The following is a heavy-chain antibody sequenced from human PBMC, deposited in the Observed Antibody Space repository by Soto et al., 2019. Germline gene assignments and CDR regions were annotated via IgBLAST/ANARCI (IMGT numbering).Heavy chain of an antibody. Sequence: QVQLVESGGGVVQPGTSLRLSCAASGFTFKTHAMHWVRQAPGKGLEWMAVIAYDGNEKFYADSVKGLFTLSRDNSKNALYLQINTLRNDDTAVYYCGKDVGDYVPYYYGVDVWGQGTTVTVSS. D-gene: IGHD1-26*01. J-gene: IGHJ6*02. CDR3: GKDVGDYVPYYYGVDV. CDR1: GFTFKTHA. CDR2: IAYDGNEK. V-gene: IGHV3-30*18.